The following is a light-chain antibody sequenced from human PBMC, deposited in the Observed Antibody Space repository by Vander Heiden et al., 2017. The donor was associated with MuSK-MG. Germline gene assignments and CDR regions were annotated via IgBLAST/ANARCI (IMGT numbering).Light chain of an antibody. CDR1: VSLVYTDGNTY. CDR3: MQVTHWPPT. V-gene: IGKV2-30*01. J-gene: IGKJ1*01. CDR2: KVS. Sequence: DVVMTQSPLSLPVTLGQPASISCKSSVSLVYTDGNTYLNWFLQRPGQSPRRLMYKVSNRDSGVPDRFSGSGSGTDFTLTISRVEAEDVGVYHCMQVTHWPPTFGQGTKVEIK.